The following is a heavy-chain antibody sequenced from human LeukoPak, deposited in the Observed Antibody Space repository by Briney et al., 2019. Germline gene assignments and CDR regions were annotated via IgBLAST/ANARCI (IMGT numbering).Heavy chain of an antibody. Sequence: ASVKVSCKASGYTFTGYYMHWVRQAPGQGLEWMGWINPNSGGTNYAQKFQGSVTMTRDTSISTAYMELSRLRSDDTAVYYCAREATGGTAMGNYWGQGTLVTVSS. CDR2: INPNSGGT. V-gene: IGHV1-2*02. J-gene: IGHJ4*02. D-gene: IGHD5-18*01. CDR3: AREATGGTAMGNY. CDR1: GYTFTGYY.